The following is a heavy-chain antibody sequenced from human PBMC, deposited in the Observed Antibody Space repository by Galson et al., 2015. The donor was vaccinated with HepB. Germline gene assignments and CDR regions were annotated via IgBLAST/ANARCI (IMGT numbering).Heavy chain of an antibody. CDR3: AKGGIMGANYPYHFHF. V-gene: IGHV3-23*01. J-gene: IGHJ4*02. CDR2: ITSSGGNS. Sequence: SLRLSCAASGFSFTRYAMTWVRQAPGKGLEWVSSITSSGGNSYYTDSVKGRFTVSRDNSKNTRLLQLNSLRAEDTAMYFCAKGGIMGANYPYHFHFWGQGTLVTVSS. CDR1: GFSFTRYA. D-gene: IGHD1-26*01.